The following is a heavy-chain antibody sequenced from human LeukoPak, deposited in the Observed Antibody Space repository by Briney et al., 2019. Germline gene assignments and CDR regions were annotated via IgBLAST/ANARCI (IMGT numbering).Heavy chain of an antibody. J-gene: IGHJ4*02. V-gene: IGHV1-2*06. D-gene: IGHD1-26*01. Sequence: ASVKVSCKASGYTFTGYYMHWVRQAPGQGLEWMGRINRNRGGRKYAQKVQGRVTMTRDTSISTAYMELSRLRSDDTAVYYCARYSGSYLIDYWGQGTLVTVSS. CDR1: GYTFTGYY. CDR3: ARYSGSYLIDY. CDR2: INRNRGGR.